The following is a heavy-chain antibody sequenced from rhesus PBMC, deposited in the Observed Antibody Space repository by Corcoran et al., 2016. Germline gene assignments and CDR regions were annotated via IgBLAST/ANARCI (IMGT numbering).Heavy chain of an antibody. Sequence: QVQLVQSGAEIKQPGASVKLSCKASGYTFTSYYMHWVRQAPGQGLEWIGLISPYNGNKGYAQNCQGRVTITTDTSTSTGYMELSSLRSEDTAVYYCARVGYSGSWNAFSFDYWGQGVLVTVSS. CDR2: ISPYNGNK. D-gene: IGHD6-25*01. CDR1: GYTFTSYY. V-gene: IGHV1-180*01. J-gene: IGHJ4*01. CDR3: ARVGYSGSWNAFSFDY.